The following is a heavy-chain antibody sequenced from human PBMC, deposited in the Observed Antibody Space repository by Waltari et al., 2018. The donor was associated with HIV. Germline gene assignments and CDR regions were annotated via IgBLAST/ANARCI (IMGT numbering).Heavy chain of an antibody. J-gene: IGHJ4*02. CDR3: ARDGSSYYGLDY. Sequence: QPGGSMRLSCAASGFTFSTYEMNWVRQAPGKGLEWVSYISSSGSTIYYADSVKGRFTISRDNAKNSLYLQMNSLRAEDTAVYFCARDGSSYYGLDYWGRGTLVTVSS. CDR1: GFTFSTYE. CDR2: ISSSGSTI. D-gene: IGHD1-26*01. V-gene: IGHV3-48*03.